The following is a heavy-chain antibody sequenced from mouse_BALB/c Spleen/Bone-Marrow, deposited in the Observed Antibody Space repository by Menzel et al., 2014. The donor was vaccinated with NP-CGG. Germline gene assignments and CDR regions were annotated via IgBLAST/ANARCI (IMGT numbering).Heavy chain of an antibody. CDR2: ISGYYGDA. J-gene: IGHJ4*01. D-gene: IGHD2-14*01. CDR1: GYTFTDYA. Sequence: QVQLKQSGAELVRPGVSVKISCKVSGYTFTDYAIHCVKQSHAKSLEWIGRISGYYGDAIYNQKFKGKATMTVDKSSSTAYMDLARLTSEDSAIYYCARSGKVRNAMDYWGQGTSVTVSS. V-gene: IGHV1S137*01. CDR3: ARSGKVRNAMDY.